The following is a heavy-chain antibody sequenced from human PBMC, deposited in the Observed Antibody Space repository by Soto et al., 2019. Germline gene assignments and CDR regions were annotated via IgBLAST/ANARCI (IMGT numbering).Heavy chain of an antibody. D-gene: IGHD6-6*01. CDR1: GFTFSSYW. V-gene: IGHV3-74*01. CDR3: AKEGVAALGY. Sequence: GGSLRLSCAASGFTFSSYWMHWVRQAPGKGLVWVSRINSDGSSTRYADSVEGRFTISRDNAKNTLYLQMNSLRAEDMAVYYCAKEGVAALGYWGQGTRVTVSS. CDR2: INSDGSST. J-gene: IGHJ4*02.